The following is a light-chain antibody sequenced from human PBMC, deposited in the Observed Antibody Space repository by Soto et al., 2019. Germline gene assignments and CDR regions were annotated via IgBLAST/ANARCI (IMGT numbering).Light chain of an antibody. V-gene: IGKV1-5*03. CDR1: QTISSW. CDR3: QQYNSYRA. CDR2: KAS. Sequence: DIQMTQSPSTLSGSVGDRVTITCRASQTISSWLAWYQQKPGKAPKLLIYKASTLESGVPSRFSGSGSGTDFTLTIRDVQPDDFAIYYCQQYNSYRAFGQGTKVDI. J-gene: IGKJ1*01.